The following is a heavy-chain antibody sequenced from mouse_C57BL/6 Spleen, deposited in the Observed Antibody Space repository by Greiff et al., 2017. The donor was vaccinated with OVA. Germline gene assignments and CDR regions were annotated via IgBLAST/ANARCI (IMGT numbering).Heavy chain of an antibody. D-gene: IGHD1-2*01. V-gene: IGHV1-19*01. CDR3: ARYGGPYYFDD. Sequence: VQLKESGPVLVKPGASVKMSCKASGYTFTDYYMNWVKQSHGKSLEWIGVINPYNGGTSYNQKFKGKATLTVDKSSSTAYMELNSLTSEDSAVYYCARYGGPYYFDDWGQGTTLTVSS. CDR2: INPYNGGT. J-gene: IGHJ2*01. CDR1: GYTFTDYY.